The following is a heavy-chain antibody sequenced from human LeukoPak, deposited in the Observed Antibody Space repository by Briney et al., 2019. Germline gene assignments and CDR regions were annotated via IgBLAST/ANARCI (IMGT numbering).Heavy chain of an antibody. CDR1: GFRFSDYW. Sequence: GGSLRLSCAASGFRFSDYWMNWVRQAPGKGLEWVASINQGGSEKHYVDSLRGRFTISRDNAKNSLYLQMSSLRVVDTAVYYCARDGVAAGLYFDSWGQGTLVTVPS. V-gene: IGHV3-7*03. D-gene: IGHD2-15*01. J-gene: IGHJ4*02. CDR2: INQGGSEK. CDR3: ARDGVAAGLYFDS.